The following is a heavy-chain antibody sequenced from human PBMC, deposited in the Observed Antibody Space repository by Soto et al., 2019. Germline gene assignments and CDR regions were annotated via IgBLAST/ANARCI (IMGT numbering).Heavy chain of an antibody. CDR2: INYSGST. CDR3: ARAYCSGGSCLLASFDY. Sequence: TLSLTCTVSGGSISSDGYYWSWIRQHPGKGLEWIGYINYSGSTYYSPSLKSRASVSVDTSENQFSLKLSSVTAADTAVYYCARAYCSGGSCLLASFDYWGQGTLVTVSS. J-gene: IGHJ4*02. CDR1: GGSISSDGYY. D-gene: IGHD2-15*01. V-gene: IGHV4-31*03.